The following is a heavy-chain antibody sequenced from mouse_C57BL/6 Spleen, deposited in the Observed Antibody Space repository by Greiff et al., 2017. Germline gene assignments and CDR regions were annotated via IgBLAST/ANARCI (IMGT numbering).Heavy chain of an antibody. V-gene: IGHV14-4*01. J-gene: IGHJ2*01. Sequence: EVQLQQSGAELVRPGASVKLSCTASGFNIKDDYMHWVKQRPEQGLEWIGWIDPENGDTEYASKFQGKANITADTSSNTAYLQLSSLTSEDTAVYYCTRGTTVPFDYWGQGTTLTVSS. CDR3: TRGTTVPFDY. CDR2: IDPENGDT. D-gene: IGHD1-1*01. CDR1: GFNIKDDY.